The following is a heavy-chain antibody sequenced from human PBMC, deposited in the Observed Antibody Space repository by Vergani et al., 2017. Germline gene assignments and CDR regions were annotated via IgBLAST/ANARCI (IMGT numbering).Heavy chain of an antibody. CDR3: AREGGVIVVVPAAMYYYYGMDV. Sequence: QVQLVQSGAEVKKPGSSVKVSCKASGGTFSSYAISWVRQAPGQGLEWMGRIIPIFGTANYAQKFQGRVTITADESTSTAYMELSSLRSEDTAVYYCAREGGVIVVVPAAMYYYYGMDVWGQGTTVTVSS. J-gene: IGHJ6*02. CDR2: IIPIFGTA. V-gene: IGHV1-69*13. CDR1: GGTFSSYA. D-gene: IGHD2-2*01.